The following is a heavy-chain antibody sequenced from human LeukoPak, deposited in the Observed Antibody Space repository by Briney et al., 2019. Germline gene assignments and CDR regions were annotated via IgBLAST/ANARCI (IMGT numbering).Heavy chain of an antibody. D-gene: IGHD6-19*01. J-gene: IGHJ4*02. CDR1: GFTFSSYS. Sequence: GGSLRLSCAASGFTFSSYSMNWVRQAPGKGLEWVSYISSSSSTIYYADSVKGRFTISRDNAKNSLYLQMNSLRAEDTAVYYCARDPGGYSSGWSYFDYWGQGTLVTVSS. CDR2: ISSSSSTI. CDR3: ARDPGGYSSGWSYFDY. V-gene: IGHV3-48*01.